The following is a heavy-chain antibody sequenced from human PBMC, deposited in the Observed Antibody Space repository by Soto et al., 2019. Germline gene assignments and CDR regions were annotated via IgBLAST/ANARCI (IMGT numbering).Heavy chain of an antibody. J-gene: IGHJ4*02. CDR1: SGSFSGYY. CDR3: ARAPKVSGSSQTRPDF. D-gene: IGHD6-6*01. Sequence: TSETLSLTCSIYSGSFSGYYWSWIRQPPGKGLEWIGEISQSGNTNYSPSLKSRVSISIDTSKKQFSLNLASVSAADTAVYYCARAPKVSGSSQTRPDFWGQGTLVTVSS. CDR2: ISQSGNT. V-gene: IGHV4-34*01.